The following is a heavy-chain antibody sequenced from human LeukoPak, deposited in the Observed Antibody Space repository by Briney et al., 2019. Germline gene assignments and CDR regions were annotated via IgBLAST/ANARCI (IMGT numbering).Heavy chain of an antibody. Sequence: SVKVSCKASGGTFSSYAISWVRQAPGQGLEWMGGIIPIFATANYAQKFQGRVTITADESTSTAYMELSSLRSEDTAVYYCARDIVVVVAATDQPTRYGMDVWGQGTTVTVSS. D-gene: IGHD2-15*01. CDR3: ARDIVVVVAATDQPTRYGMDV. CDR1: GGTFSSYA. J-gene: IGHJ6*02. CDR2: IIPIFATA. V-gene: IGHV1-69*13.